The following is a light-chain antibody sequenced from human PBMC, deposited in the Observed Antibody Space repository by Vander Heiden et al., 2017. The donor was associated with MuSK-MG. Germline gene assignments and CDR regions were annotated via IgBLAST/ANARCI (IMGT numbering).Light chain of an antibody. CDR1: SSDVGGYNY. CDR2: DVS. V-gene: IGLV2-14*01. J-gene: IGLJ2*01. CDR3: SSYTSSTLV. Sequence: QSALTQPASVSGSPGQSITISCTGTSSDVGGYNYVSWYQQHPGKAPKLMMYDVSNRPSGVSNRFSGSKSGNTASLTISGLQAEDEADYYCSSYTSSTLVFGGGTKLTVL.